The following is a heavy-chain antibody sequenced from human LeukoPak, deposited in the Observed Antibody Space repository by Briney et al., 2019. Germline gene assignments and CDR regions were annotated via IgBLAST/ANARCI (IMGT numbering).Heavy chain of an antibody. Sequence: PGGALRLSCAASGFTFSDYYMTWIRQAPGKGLEWLSYIDNSGRGSGISYADSVKGRFSFSRDNAMNSLYLQMNSLRVEDTAVYYCARARGVVGSGYYYFDYWGQGTLVTVSS. D-gene: IGHD3-22*01. CDR3: ARARGVVGSGYYYFDY. CDR2: IDNSGRGSGI. J-gene: IGHJ4*02. CDR1: GFTFSDYY. V-gene: IGHV3-11*01.